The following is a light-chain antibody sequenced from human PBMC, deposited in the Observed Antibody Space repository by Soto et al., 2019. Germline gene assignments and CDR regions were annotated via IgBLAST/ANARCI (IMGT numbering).Light chain of an antibody. Sequence: EIVLTQSPATLSSSPGERATLSCRASQSVSSYLAWYQQKPGQAPRLLIYDASCRATGIPARFSGSGSGTDFTLTISSLEPEDFAVYYCQQRSNWPRTFGQGTKVEIK. J-gene: IGKJ1*01. CDR2: DAS. CDR3: QQRSNWPRT. CDR1: QSVSSY. V-gene: IGKV3-11*01.